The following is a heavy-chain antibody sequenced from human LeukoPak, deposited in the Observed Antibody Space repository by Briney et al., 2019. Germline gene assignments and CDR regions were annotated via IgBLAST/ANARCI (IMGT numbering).Heavy chain of an antibody. CDR2: IYPSDSDT. D-gene: IGHD2-2*01. Sequence: GESRNISCTGSGDIFSSYWIAWVRQMPGKGLGWMGVIYPSDSDTRYSPSFQGQVTISADKSISTAYLQWSSLKASDTAVYYCAQVPGVDYFYYRMDVWGQGTTVTVSS. J-gene: IGHJ6*02. CDR1: GDIFSSYW. CDR3: AQVPGVDYFYYRMDV. V-gene: IGHV5-51*01.